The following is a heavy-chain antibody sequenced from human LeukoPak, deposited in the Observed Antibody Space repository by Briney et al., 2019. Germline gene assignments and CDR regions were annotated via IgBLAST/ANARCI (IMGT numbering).Heavy chain of an antibody. CDR1: GGXISSYY. Sequence: PSETLSLTCTVSGGXISSYYCSWIRQPAGKGLEWIGRISTSGTTHYNPSLGSRVTMSVDTSKNYFSLRLSSVTAADTAVYYCARDFYASGFYFWFDPWGQGILVTVSS. CDR2: ISTSGTT. D-gene: IGHD2/OR15-2a*01. J-gene: IGHJ5*02. CDR3: ARDFYASGFYFWFDP. V-gene: IGHV4-4*07.